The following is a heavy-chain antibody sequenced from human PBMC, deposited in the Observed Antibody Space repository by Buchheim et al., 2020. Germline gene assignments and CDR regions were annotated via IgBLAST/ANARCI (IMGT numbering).Heavy chain of an antibody. CDR3: ADLDVY. CDR1: GFTFTASW. CDR2: INGDGSQL. Sequence: EVQLMASGGGLVQPGESLRLSCAASGFTFTASWMAWVRQAPGRGLEWVATINGDGSQLYYEDSVKGRFTISRDNGKESLYLQMNSLRVDDTAVYYCADLDVYWGQGTL. V-gene: IGHV3-7*01. J-gene: IGHJ4*02.